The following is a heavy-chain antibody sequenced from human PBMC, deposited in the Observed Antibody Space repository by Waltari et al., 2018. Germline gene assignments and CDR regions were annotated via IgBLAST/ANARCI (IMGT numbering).Heavy chain of an antibody. Sequence: QVQLQQWGAGLLKPSETLSLTCAVYGGSFSGYYWSWLRQPPGKGREGIGEINHSGSTNYNPSLKSRVTISVDTSKNQFSLKLSSVTAADTAVYYCARGWVSSSGYGLYYYYYYGMDVWGQGTTVTVSS. CDR3: ARGWVSSSGYGLYYYYYYGMDV. CDR2: INHSGST. V-gene: IGHV4-34*01. CDR1: GGSFSGYY. J-gene: IGHJ6*02. D-gene: IGHD5-12*01.